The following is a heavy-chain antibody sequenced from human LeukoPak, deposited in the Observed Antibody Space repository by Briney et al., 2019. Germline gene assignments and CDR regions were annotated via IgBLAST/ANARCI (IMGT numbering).Heavy chain of an antibody. J-gene: IGHJ4*02. CDR3: AGGQVDY. Sequence: GGSLRLSCAASGFTFSSYSMNWVRQAPGKGLEWVSVIYSGGSTYYADSVKGRFTISRHNSKNTLYLQMNSLRAEDTAVYYCAGGQVDYWGQGTLVTVSS. V-gene: IGHV3-53*04. D-gene: IGHD3-16*01. CDR1: GFTFSSYS. CDR2: IYSGGST.